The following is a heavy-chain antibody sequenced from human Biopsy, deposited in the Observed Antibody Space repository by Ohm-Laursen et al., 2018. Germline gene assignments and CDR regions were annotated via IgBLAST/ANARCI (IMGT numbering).Heavy chain of an antibody. D-gene: IGHD3-3*01. CDR3: ARTPRDSFWSGSYKRGLWFDP. CDR2: VYNGGIT. CDR1: GGSIISYY. J-gene: IGHJ5*02. Sequence: SDTLSLTCSVSGGSIISYYWTCIRQPPGKGLEWIGHVYNGGITNYNPSLKSRVTISKDTSKNQFSLQVNSVTAADTAVYYCARTPRDSFWSGSYKRGLWFDPWGQGTLVIVSS. V-gene: IGHV4-59*07.